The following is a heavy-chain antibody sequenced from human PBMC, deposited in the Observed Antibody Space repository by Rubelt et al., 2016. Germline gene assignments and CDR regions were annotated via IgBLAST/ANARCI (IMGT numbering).Heavy chain of an antibody. Sequence: EVQLMASGGGLVQPGGSLRLSCSASGFSFTSYAMSWVRQAPGKGLEWVSGIGISDGSTYYTDSGKGRFTISRDNSTNTLYLQMNSLRAEDTAVYYCANGMTPDYWGQGTLVTVSS. J-gene: IGHJ4*02. V-gene: IGHV3-23*01. D-gene: IGHD2-15*01. CDR2: IGISDGST. CDR1: GFSFTSYA. CDR3: ANGMTPDY.